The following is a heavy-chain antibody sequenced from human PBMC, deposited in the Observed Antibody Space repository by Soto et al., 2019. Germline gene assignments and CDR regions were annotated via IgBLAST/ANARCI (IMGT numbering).Heavy chain of an antibody. Sequence: QVQLVQSGAEVKKPGSSVKVSCKASGGTFSSYAISWVRQAPGQGLEWMGGIIPIFGTANYAQKFQGRVTITADESTSTAYMELSSLRSEDTAVYYCARARDIVLVPAVNWCDPWGQGTLVTVSS. CDR1: GGTFSSYA. D-gene: IGHD2-2*01. CDR2: IIPIFGTA. CDR3: ARARDIVLVPAVNWCDP. J-gene: IGHJ5*02. V-gene: IGHV1-69*12.